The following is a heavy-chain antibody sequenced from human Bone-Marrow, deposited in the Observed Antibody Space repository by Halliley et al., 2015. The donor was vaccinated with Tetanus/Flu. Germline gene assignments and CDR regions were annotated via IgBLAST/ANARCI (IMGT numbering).Heavy chain of an antibody. D-gene: IGHD3-10*01. CDR1: GASTSSNW. CDR3: GGSGSGNYGGWLAP. Sequence: GLVKPSGTLSLTCAVSGASTSSNWWSWVRQSPGKGLEWIGESYHSGRTNYNASFQSRVTISVDTSKNQFSLRLSSVTPADTAVFSWGGSGSGNYGGWLAPWGQGPLFPVPS. J-gene: IGHJ5*02. V-gene: IGHV4-4*02. CDR2: SYHSGRT.